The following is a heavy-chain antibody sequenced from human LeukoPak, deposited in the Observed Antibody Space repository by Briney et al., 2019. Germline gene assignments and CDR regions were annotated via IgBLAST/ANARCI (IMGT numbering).Heavy chain of an antibody. D-gene: IGHD6-6*01. Sequence: PGGSLRLSCAASGFTFSSYSMNWVRQAPGKGLEWVSSISSSSSYIYYADSVKGRFTISRDNAKNSLYLQMNSLRAEDTAVYYCARDISSSYYYYMGVWGKGTTVTVSS. CDR3: ARDISSSYYYYMGV. CDR2: ISSSSSYI. V-gene: IGHV3-21*01. J-gene: IGHJ6*03. CDR1: GFTFSSYS.